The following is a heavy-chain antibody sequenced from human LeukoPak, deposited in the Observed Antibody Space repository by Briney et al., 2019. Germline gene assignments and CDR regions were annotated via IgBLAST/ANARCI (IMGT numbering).Heavy chain of an antibody. CDR3: ARHSRSAYTGYENAFDI. D-gene: IGHD5-12*01. CDR2: IYYSGSA. CDR1: GGSISSSGYY. J-gene: IGHJ3*02. Sequence: SSETLSLTCTVSGGSISSSGYYWGWIRQPPGKGLEWIGIIYYSGSASYNPSLTSRVTISVDTSKNQFSLKLNSVTAADTGIYYCARHSRSAYTGYENAFDIWGQGTMVTVSS. V-gene: IGHV4-39*01.